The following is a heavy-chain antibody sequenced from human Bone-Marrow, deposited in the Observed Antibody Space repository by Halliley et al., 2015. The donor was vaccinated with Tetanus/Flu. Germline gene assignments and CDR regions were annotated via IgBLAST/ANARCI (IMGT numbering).Heavy chain of an antibody. CDR3: ARLGAYYYYGLDV. Sequence: WVGYIYNNGITNYHPSLKSRVTISLGTSKNQFSLRLNSVTAADTAVYYCARLGAYYYYGLDVWGQGTTVTVSS. J-gene: IGHJ6*02. D-gene: IGHD3-16*01. V-gene: IGHV4-61*07. CDR2: IYNNGIT.